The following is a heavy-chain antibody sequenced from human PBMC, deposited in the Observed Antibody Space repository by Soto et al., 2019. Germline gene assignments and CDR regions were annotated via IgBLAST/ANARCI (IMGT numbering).Heavy chain of an antibody. V-gene: IGHV4-4*01. J-gene: IGHJ6*02. Sequence: QVQLQESGPGLVKPSGTLSLTCAVSGGSISSSNWWSWVRQPPGKGLEWIGEIYHSGSTNYNPSLKSRVTVAVGKSKNQFSLKLSSVTAADTAVYCCAKGRGSYCYGMGVWGQGTTVTVSS. D-gene: IGHD1-26*01. CDR2: IYHSGST. CDR3: AKGRGSYCYGMGV. CDR1: GGSISSSNW.